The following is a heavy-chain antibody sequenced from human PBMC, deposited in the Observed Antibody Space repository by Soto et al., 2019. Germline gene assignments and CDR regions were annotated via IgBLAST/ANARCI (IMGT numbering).Heavy chain of an antibody. D-gene: IGHD6-13*01. Sequence: QITLKESGPTLVKPTQTLTLTCTFSGFSLSTSGVGVGWIRQPPGKALEWLALIYWDDDKRYSPSLKSRLTITKDTSKNQVVLTMTNMDPVDTATYNCAHGRAAGFDPYYFDYWGQGTLVTVSS. CDR3: AHGRAAGFDPYYFDY. V-gene: IGHV2-5*02. CDR2: IYWDDDK. J-gene: IGHJ4*02. CDR1: GFSLSTSGVG.